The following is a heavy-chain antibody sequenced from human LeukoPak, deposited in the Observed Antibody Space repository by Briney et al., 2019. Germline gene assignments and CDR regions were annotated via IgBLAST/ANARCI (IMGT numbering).Heavy chain of an antibody. V-gene: IGHV3-23*01. J-gene: IGHJ4*02. Sequence: TGGSLRLSCAASGFTFSSYAMSWVRQAPGKGLEWVSAISGSGGSTYYADSVKGRFTISRDNSKNTLYLQMNSLRAEDTAVYYCAEHPSRSIVVVPAAIDYWGQGTLVTVSS. CDR1: GFTFSSYA. D-gene: IGHD2-2*01. CDR2: ISGSGGST. CDR3: AEHPSRSIVVVPAAIDY.